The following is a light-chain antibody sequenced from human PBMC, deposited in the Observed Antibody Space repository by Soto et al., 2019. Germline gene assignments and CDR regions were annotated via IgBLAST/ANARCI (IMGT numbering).Light chain of an antibody. Sequence: NPLTQSPSSLSATIGDRVTITCRASQDISSFLAWYQQKPGTAPKLLIYAASTLQSGVPSRFSGSGSGTDFTLTISSLQPEDFATYFCQQLNSYPLTFGQGTRLEIK. CDR3: QQLNSYPLT. J-gene: IGKJ5*01. V-gene: IGKV1-9*01. CDR2: AAS. CDR1: QDISSF.